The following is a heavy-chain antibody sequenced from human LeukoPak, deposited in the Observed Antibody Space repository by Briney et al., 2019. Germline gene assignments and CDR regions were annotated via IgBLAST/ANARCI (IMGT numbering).Heavy chain of an antibody. D-gene: IGHD3-10*01. V-gene: IGHV3-30*02. CDR1: GFTFSSYG. CDR3: ASPVITMVRGVIVY. CDR2: IRYDGSNK. Sequence: GGSLRLSCAASGFTFSSYGMHWVRQAPGKGLEWVTFIRYDGSNKYYADSVRGRFTISRDNSKSTLYLQMNSLRPEDTAVYYCASPVITMVRGVIVYWGQGTLVTVSS. J-gene: IGHJ4*02.